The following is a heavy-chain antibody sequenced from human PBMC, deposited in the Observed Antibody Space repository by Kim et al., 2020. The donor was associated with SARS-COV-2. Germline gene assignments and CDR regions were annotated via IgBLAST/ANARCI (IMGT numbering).Heavy chain of an antibody. CDR2: ISGSGGST. CDR1: GFTFSSYA. Sequence: GGSLRLSCAASGFTFSSYAMSWVRQAPGKGLEWVSAISGSGGSTYYADSVKGRFTISRDNSKNTLYLQMNSLRAEDTAVYYCAKDGQSSYGYGDYFDYWGQGTLVTVSS. CDR3: AKDGQSSYGYGDYFDY. J-gene: IGHJ4*02. D-gene: IGHD5-18*01. V-gene: IGHV3-23*01.